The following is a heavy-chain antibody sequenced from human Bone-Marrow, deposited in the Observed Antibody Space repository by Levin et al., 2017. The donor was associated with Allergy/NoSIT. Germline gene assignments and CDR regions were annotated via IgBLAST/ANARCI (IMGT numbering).Heavy chain of an antibody. J-gene: IGHJ1*01. D-gene: IGHD4-23*01. CDR1: GGTFSSYA. V-gene: IGHV1-69*06. CDR2: IIPIFGTA. CDR3: ASRRTPTPSTTVVTRYFQH. Sequence: PGASVKVSCKASGGTFSSYAISWVRQAPGQGLEWMGGIIPIFGTANYAQKFQGRVTITADKSTSTAYMELSSLRSEDTAVYYCASRRTPTPSTTVVTRYFQHWGQGTLVTVSS.